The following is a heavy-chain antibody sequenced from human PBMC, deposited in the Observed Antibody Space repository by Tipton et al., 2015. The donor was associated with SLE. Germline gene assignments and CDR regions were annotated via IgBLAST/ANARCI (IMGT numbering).Heavy chain of an antibody. D-gene: IGHD3-3*01. Sequence: SLRLYCGASGFTFSSFAMNWVRQAPGKGLEWVSGISGSGTSYSADSVKGRFTVSRDNSKNTLYLEMHSLRVEDTAVYYCAKEILHDFWSGYQGADYWGQGTLVTVSS. CDR2: ISGSGTS. J-gene: IGHJ4*02. V-gene: IGHV3-23*01. CDR3: AKEILHDFWSGYQGADY. CDR1: GFTFSSFA.